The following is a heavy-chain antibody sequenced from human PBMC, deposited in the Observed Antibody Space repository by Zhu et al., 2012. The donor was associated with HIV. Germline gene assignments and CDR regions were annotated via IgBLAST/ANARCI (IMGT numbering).Heavy chain of an antibody. D-gene: IGHD3-10*01. CDR1: GYSISSGYY. CDR3: ARDSLKTITMVRGLSHFDY. V-gene: IGHV4-38-2*02. CDR2: IYHSGST. J-gene: IGHJ4*02. Sequence: QVQLQESGPGLVKPSETLSLTCAVSGYSISSGYYWGWIRQPPGKGLEWIGSIYHSGSTYYNPSLKSRVTISVDTSKNQFSLKLSSVTAADTAAYYCARDSLKTITMVRGLSHFDYWGQGTLVTVSS.